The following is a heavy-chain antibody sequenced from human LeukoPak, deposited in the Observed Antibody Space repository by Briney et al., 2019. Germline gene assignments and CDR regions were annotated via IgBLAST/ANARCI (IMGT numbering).Heavy chain of an antibody. D-gene: IGHD4-17*01. J-gene: IGHJ6*03. CDR1: GFTFSSYS. V-gene: IGHV3-48*01. CDR3: ARGWDTVTTDYYYYYYMDV. CDR2: ISSSSSTI. Sequence: GGSLRLSCAASGFTFSSYSMNWVRQAPGKGLEWVSYISSSSSTIYYADSVKGRFTISRDNAKNSLYLQMNSPRAEDTAVYYCARGWDTVTTDYYYYYYMDVWGKGTTVTVSS.